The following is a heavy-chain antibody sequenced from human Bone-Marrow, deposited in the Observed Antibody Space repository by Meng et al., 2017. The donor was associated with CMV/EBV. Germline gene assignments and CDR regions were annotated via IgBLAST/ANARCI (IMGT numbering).Heavy chain of an antibody. CDR2: ISSSSCYI. J-gene: IGHJ6*02. CDR1: GFTFSSYS. Sequence: GESLKISCAASGFTFSSYSMNWVRQAPGKGLEWVSSISSSSCYIYYADSVKGRFTISRDNAKNSLYLQMNSLRAEDTAVYYCARDNVQVPGGYYYYGMDVWGQGTTVTVSS. D-gene: IGHD6-6*01. V-gene: IGHV3-21*01. CDR3: ARDNVQVPGGYYYYGMDV.